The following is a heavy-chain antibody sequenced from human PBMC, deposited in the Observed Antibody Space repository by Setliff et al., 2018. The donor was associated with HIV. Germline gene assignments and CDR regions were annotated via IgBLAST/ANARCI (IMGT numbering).Heavy chain of an antibody. D-gene: IGHD1-1*01. J-gene: IGHJ4*02. CDR2: IYYSGST. CDR1: GDSTSSSSSY. V-gene: IGHV4-39*01. CDR3: ARRPPLTTGREYYFDF. Sequence: LETLSLTCTVSGDSTSSSSSYWGWIRQPPGKGLEWIGSIYYSGSTYYNPSLKSRVTISVDTSKNQFSLKLNSVTAADTAVYYCARRPPLTTGREYYFDFWGQGTLVTVSS.